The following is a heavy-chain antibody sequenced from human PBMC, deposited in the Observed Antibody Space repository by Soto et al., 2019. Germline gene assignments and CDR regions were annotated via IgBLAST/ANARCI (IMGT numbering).Heavy chain of an antibody. Sequence: QLQLQEAGPGLVKPSETLSITCTVSGGSISSSTYYWGWIRQPPGKGLEWIGSIYYSGSTYYNPSLKSRVTISVDTFKNQFSLKLSSVTPSDTAVYYFASPMARGVYAAFDIWGQVLMITVSS. CDR1: GGSISSSTYY. CDR2: IYYSGST. V-gene: IGHV4-39*01. J-gene: IGHJ3*02. CDR3: ASPMARGVYAAFDI. D-gene: IGHD3-10*01.